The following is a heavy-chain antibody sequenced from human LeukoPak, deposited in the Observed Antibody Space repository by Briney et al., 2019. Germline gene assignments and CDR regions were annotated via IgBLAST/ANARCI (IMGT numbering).Heavy chain of an antibody. V-gene: IGHV4-61*02. CDR1: GYSISSGYY. D-gene: IGHD3-3*01. Sequence: SETLSLTCAVSGYSISSGYYWSWIRQPAGKGLEWIGRIYTSGSTNYNPSLKSRVTISVDKSKNQFSLKLSSVTAADTAVYYCARSTIFGVVPPDYWGQGTLVTVSS. CDR3: ARSTIFGVVPPDY. CDR2: IYTSGST. J-gene: IGHJ4*02.